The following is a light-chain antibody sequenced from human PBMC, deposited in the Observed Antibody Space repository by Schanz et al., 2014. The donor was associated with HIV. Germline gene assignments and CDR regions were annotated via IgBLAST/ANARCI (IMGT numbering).Light chain of an antibody. CDR1: SSNIGLNP. Sequence: QSVMNQPPSVSGPPGQRVSISCSGSSSNIGLNPVNWYQQVPGTAPKLLIYKNFQRPSGVPARFSGSKSGTSASLAISGLRSEDETDYYCAAWDDSLSVLGFGGGTKLTVL. CDR2: KNF. CDR3: AAWDDSLSVLG. J-gene: IGLJ3*02. V-gene: IGLV1-47*01.